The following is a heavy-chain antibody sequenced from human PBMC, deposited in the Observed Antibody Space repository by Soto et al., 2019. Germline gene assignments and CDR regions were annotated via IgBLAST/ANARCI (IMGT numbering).Heavy chain of an antibody. D-gene: IGHD3-22*01. Sequence: QVQLVQSGAEVKNPGASVKVSCKASGYTFSDYYMHWVRQAPGQGLEWMGRIDPNSGGTNSAQKFQGWVSMTRDPSISTAYMELSRLKSDDTAVYYCAREPKQNYDTSTWNGGFDSWGPGTLVTVSS. CDR2: IDPNSGGT. J-gene: IGHJ4*02. CDR3: AREPKQNYDTSTWNGGFDS. CDR1: GYTFSDYY. V-gene: IGHV1-2*04.